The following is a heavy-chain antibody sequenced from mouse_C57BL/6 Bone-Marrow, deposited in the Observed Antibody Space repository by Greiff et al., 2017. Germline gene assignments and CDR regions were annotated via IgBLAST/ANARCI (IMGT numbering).Heavy chain of an antibody. V-gene: IGHV5-15*01. J-gene: IGHJ3*01. D-gene: IGHD2-4*01. Sequence: EVQGVESGGGLVQPGGSLKLSCAASGFTFSDYGMAWVRQAPRKGPEWVAFISNLAYSIYYADTVTGRFTISRENAKNTLYLEMSSLRSEDTAMYYCARLDYGFAYWGQGTLVTVSA. CDR1: GFTFSDYG. CDR3: ARLDYGFAY. CDR2: ISNLAYSI.